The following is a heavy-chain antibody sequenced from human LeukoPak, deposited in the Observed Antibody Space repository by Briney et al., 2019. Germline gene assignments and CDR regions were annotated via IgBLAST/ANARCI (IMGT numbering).Heavy chain of an antibody. V-gene: IGHV1-69*04. CDR2: IIPILGIA. D-gene: IGHD5-12*01. CDR1: GGTFSSYA. J-gene: IGHJ4*02. Sequence: SVKVSCKASGGTFSSYAISWVRQAPGQGLEWMGRIIPILGIANYAQRFQGRVTITADKSTSTAYMELSSLRSEDTAVYYCARDPGGYSGYDGGDYWGQGTLVTVSS. CDR3: ARDPGGYSGYDGGDY.